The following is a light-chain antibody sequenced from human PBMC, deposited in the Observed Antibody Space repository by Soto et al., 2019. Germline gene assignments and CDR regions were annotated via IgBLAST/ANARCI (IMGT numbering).Light chain of an antibody. CDR2: EVI. J-gene: IGLJ3*02. CDR1: SSDIGAYDY. CDR3: SSFTTSSTVV. Sequence: QSALTQPVSVSGSPGQSITISCTGTSSDIGAYDYVAWYQQHPGKAPKALIFEVINRPSGVSIRFSGSKSGNTASLTISGLQAEDEADYYCSSFTTSSTVVFGGGTKLTVL. V-gene: IGLV2-14*01.